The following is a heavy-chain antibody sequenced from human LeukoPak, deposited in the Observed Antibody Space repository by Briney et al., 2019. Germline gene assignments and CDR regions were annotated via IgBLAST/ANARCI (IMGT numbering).Heavy chain of an antibody. V-gene: IGHV3-21*04. CDR1: GLTFSSYF. CDR3: ARVVPDPAFDI. CDR2: ISSRSDYM. Sequence: GGSLRLSCETSGLTFSSYFMNWVRQAPGKGLEWVSSISSRSDYMYYADSVKGRFTISRDNAKKSLYLQMNSLRAEDTAVYYCARVVPDPAFDIWGQGTMVTVSS. D-gene: IGHD2-15*01. J-gene: IGHJ3*02.